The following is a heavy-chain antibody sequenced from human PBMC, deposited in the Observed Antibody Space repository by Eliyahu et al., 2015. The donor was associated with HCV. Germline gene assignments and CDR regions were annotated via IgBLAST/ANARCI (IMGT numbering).Heavy chain of an antibody. CDR2: IWXDGSNK. D-gene: IGHD4-17*01. V-gene: IGHV3-33*01. CDR3: ARDQGGDYPGITDY. CDR1: GXXXSNXG. J-gene: IGHJ4*02. Sequence: QVQLVESGGGVVQPGRSLRLSCATSGXXXSNXGMHWVRQAPXKGLXWVAVIWXDGSNKYYGDSVKGRFTISRDNSQNTLYLQMNSLRAEDTAVYYCARDQGGDYPGITDYWGQGTLVTVSS.